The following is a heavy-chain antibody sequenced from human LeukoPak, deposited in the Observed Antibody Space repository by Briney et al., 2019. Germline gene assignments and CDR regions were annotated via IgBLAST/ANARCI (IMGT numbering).Heavy chain of an antibody. CDR1: GYSFTSYW. Sequence: GESLKISCKGSGYSFTSYWIGWVRQMPGKGLEWMGIIYPGDSDTIYSPSFQGQVTISADNSVSTAYLQWSSLKASDTAIYYCARGEYGSNWPRPWFDPWGQGTLVTVSS. J-gene: IGHJ5*02. D-gene: IGHD6-13*01. CDR3: ARGEYGSNWPRPWFDP. V-gene: IGHV5-51*01. CDR2: IYPGDSDT.